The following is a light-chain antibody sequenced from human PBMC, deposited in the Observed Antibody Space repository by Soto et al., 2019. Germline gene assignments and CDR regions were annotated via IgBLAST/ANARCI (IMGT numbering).Light chain of an antibody. J-gene: IGKJ4*01. CDR1: QSVTSSY. CDR3: QQYSHWPLT. V-gene: IGKV3-15*01. Sequence: EIVMTQSPVTLSVSPGERATLSCRASQSVTSSYLAWYQQKPGQAPRLLIFGASTRAAGIPARFSGSGSGTEFTLTISSLQSEDFAVYYCQQYSHWPLTFGGGTKVDIK. CDR2: GAS.